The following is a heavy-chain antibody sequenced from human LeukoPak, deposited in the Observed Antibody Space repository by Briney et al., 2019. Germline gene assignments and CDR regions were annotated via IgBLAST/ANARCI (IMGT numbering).Heavy chain of an antibody. CDR2: ISAGADVI. CDR3: ARDFGYSSSWSYYYSYYGMDV. D-gene: IGHD6-13*01. CDR1: GFTFRDYP. J-gene: IGHJ6*02. Sequence: GGSLRLSCEAAGFTFRDYPMGWVRRASGKRLEWVSGISAGADVIFYADPVKGRFTISRDNSKNSLYLQMNSLRAEDTAVYYCARDFGYSSSWSYYYSYYGMDVWGQGTTVTVSS. V-gene: IGHV3-23*01.